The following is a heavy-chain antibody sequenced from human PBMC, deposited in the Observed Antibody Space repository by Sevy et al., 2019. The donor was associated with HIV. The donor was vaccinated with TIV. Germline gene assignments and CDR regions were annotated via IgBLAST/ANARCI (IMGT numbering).Heavy chain of an antibody. Sequence: GGSLRLSCAASGFTFSSYGMHWVRQAPGKGLEWVAFIRYDGSNKYYADSVKGRFTISRDNSKNTLYLQMNSLRAEDTAVYYCAKGDYIVVVVAATRGMDVWGQGTTVTVSS. V-gene: IGHV3-30*02. CDR2: IRYDGSNK. J-gene: IGHJ6*02. D-gene: IGHD2-15*01. CDR3: AKGDYIVVVVAATRGMDV. CDR1: GFTFSSYG.